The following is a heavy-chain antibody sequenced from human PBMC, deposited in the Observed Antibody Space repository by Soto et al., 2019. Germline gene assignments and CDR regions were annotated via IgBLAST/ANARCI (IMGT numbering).Heavy chain of an antibody. V-gene: IGHV4-34*01. CDR3: AKGLFGGAAN. Sequence: QLHLQQWGAGLLKPSETLSLTCAVNGGSLSGYYWSWIRQPPGKGLEWIGEINNRGSTDYTPSLRSRVTISADTSNNQFTLHLSSVTAADTAVYYCAKGLFGGAANGGQGTLVTVSS. CDR1: GGSLSGYY. J-gene: IGHJ3*01. D-gene: IGHD3-16*01. CDR2: INNRGST.